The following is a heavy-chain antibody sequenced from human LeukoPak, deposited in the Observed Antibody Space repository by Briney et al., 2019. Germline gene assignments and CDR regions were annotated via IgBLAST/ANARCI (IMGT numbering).Heavy chain of an antibody. CDR1: GGSISSYY. J-gene: IGHJ5*02. Sequence: PSETLSLTCTVSGGSISSYYWSWIRQPAGKGLEWIGRIYTSGSTNYNPSLKSRVTISVDKSKNQFSLKLSSVTAADTAVYYWARGCSSTSCRGFDPWGQGTLVTVSS. D-gene: IGHD2-2*01. CDR2: IYTSGST. V-gene: IGHV4-4*07. CDR3: ARGCSSTSCRGFDP.